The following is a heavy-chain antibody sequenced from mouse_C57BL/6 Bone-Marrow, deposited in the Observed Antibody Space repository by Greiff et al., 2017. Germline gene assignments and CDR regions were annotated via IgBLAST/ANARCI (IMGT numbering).Heavy chain of an antibody. CDR2: IDPSDSET. CDR1: GYTFTSYW. D-gene: IGHD1-1*01. J-gene: IGHJ2*01. CDR3: ARGTTVVLDY. Sequence: QVQLQQPGAELVRPGSSVKLSCKASGYTFTSYWMHWVKQRPIQGLEWIGNIDPSDSETHYNQKFKDKATLTVDKSSSTAYMQLSSLTSEDSAVDYCARGTTVVLDYWGQGTTLTVSS. V-gene: IGHV1-52*01.